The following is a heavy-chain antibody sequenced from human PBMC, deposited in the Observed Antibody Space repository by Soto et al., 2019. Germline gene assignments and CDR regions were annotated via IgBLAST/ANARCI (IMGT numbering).Heavy chain of an antibody. CDR3: LTYVVVGAKAFNY. CDR2: IKEDGSEK. D-gene: IGHD2-15*01. Sequence: GGSLRLSCAASGFTFSNYWMTWVRQAPGKGLEWVANIKEDGSEKHYVDSVKGRFTISRDNAKNSLYLQMNSLRVEDTAVYFCLTYVVVGAKAFNYWGQGALVTVS. J-gene: IGHJ4*02. CDR1: GFTFSNYW. V-gene: IGHV3-7*01.